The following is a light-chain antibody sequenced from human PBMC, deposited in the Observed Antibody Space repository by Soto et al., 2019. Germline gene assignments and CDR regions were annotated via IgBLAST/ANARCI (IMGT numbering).Light chain of an antibody. CDR3: QHYYNWPRT. J-gene: IGKJ1*01. CDR1: QSVRSN. Sequence: VLTQSPAARAVSPEGEAILACRASQSVRSNLAWYQQKPGQAPRLLIYGASTRATGIPARFSGSGALTEFTLTITSLQSEDVAVYSCQHYYNWPRTFGQGTKVDIK. V-gene: IGKV3-15*01. CDR2: GAS.